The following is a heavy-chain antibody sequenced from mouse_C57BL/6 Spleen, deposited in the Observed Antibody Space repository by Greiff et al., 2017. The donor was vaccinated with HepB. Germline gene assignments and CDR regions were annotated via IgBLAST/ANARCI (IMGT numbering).Heavy chain of an antibody. CDR3: ARKDWDYFDY. CDR1: GYTFTDYN. Sequence: EVKLLESGPELVKPGASVKIPCKASGYTFTDYNMDWVKQSHGKSLEWIGDINPNNGGTIYNQKFKGKATLTVDKSSSTAYMELRSLTSEDTAVYYCARKDWDYFDYWGQGTTLTVSS. CDR2: INPNNGGT. J-gene: IGHJ2*01. V-gene: IGHV1-18*01. D-gene: IGHD4-1*01.